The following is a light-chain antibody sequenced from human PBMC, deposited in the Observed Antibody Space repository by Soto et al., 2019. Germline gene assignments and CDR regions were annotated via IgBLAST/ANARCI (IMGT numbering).Light chain of an antibody. Sequence: ESVLTQSPGTLSLSPGEKATLSCRASQSVSSSYLAWYQQKPGQAPRLLIYGASSRATGIPDRFSGSGSGTDFTLTGSRLEPEDFAVYYCQQFGSSSWTFGQGTKVEIK. CDR3: QQFGSSSWT. V-gene: IGKV3-20*01. CDR2: GAS. J-gene: IGKJ1*01. CDR1: QSVSSSY.